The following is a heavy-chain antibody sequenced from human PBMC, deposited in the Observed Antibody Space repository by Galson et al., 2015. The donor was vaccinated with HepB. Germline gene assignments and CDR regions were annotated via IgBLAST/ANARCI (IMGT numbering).Heavy chain of an antibody. D-gene: IGHD3-3*01. CDR1: GFMFSTYA. V-gene: IGHV3-30-3*01. CDR2: ISSDGGDD. J-gene: IGHJ3*02. CDR3: ASPYYDFWDAFDI. Sequence: SLRLSCAASGFMFSTYAMHWVRQAPGKGLEWVAVISSDGGDDYYADSVKGRFIISRDNSKNTLYLQMNSLTAEDTAVYYCASPYYDFWDAFDIWGQGTMVTVSS.